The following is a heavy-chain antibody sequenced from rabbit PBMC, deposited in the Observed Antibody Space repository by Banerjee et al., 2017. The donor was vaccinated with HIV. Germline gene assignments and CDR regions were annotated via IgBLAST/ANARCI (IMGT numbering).Heavy chain of an antibody. CDR3: ARKVDMQVVGYFNL. V-gene: IGHV1S40*01. CDR2: IYTGTKGNI. J-gene: IGHJ4*01. CDR1: GFSFSSSSW. Sequence: QSLEESGGDLVKPGASLTLTCTASGFSFSSSSWLCWVRQAPGKGLEWIACIYTGTKGNINYASWAKGRFTISKTSSTTVTLQMTSLTAADTATYFCARKVDMQVVGYFNLWGPGTLVTVS. D-gene: IGHD4-2*01.